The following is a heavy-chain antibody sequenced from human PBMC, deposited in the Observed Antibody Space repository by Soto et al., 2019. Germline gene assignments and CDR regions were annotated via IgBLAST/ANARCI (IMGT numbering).Heavy chain of an antibody. CDR2: ISSSSSVI. CDR1: GFILSDCA. Sequence: EVQLVESGGGLVQPGSLRLSCATSGFILSDCAMNWVRQAPGKGLEWVSYISSSSSVIDYADSVKGRFTVSRDNARNSLYLQMNSLRAEDTAVYYCARDLSWGSNWYYYMDVWGKGTTVTVSS. D-gene: IGHD7-27*01. V-gene: IGHV3-48*01. J-gene: IGHJ6*03. CDR3: ARDLSWGSNWYYYMDV.